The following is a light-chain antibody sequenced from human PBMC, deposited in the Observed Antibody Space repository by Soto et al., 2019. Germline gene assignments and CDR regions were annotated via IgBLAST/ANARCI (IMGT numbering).Light chain of an antibody. V-gene: IGLV2-11*01. CDR1: SSDVGGYNY. CDR3: CSYAGGYSYV. J-gene: IGLJ1*01. CDR2: DVT. Sequence: QSALTQPRSVSGSPGQSVTIPCAGTSSDVGGYNYVSWYQHHPGKAPKLMISDVTKRPSGVPDRFSGSTSGNTAFLTISGLQAEDEADYYCCSYAGGYSYVFGTGTKLTVL.